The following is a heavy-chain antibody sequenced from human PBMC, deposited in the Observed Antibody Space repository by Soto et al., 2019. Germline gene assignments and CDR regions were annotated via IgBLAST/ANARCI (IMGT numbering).Heavy chain of an antibody. D-gene: IGHD2-15*01. CDR2: IYPGDSDT. CDR3: ARRTGRVVLEYGFDY. J-gene: IGHJ4*02. Sequence: GEPQRIPSSGSGYSFISYGVGWVLQMPGKGLEWMGIIYPGDSDTRYSPSFQGQVTISADKSISTAYLQWSSLKASDTAMYYCARRTGRVVLEYGFDYWGQGTLVTVSS. V-gene: IGHV5-51*01. CDR1: GYSFISYG.